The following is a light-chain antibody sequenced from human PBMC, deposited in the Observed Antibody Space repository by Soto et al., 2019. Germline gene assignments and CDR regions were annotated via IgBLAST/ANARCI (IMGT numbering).Light chain of an antibody. J-gene: IGLJ1*01. CDR3: SSYTGSSTFV. CDR2: DVN. V-gene: IGLV2-14*01. Sequence: QSALTQPASVSGSPGQSITISCTGTSSDVGGYDYVSWYQQLPGKAPKLLIYDVNNRPSGISRRFSGSKSGNTSSLTISGLPEEDEADYYCSSYTGSSTFVFGTGTKLTVL. CDR1: SSDVGGYDY.